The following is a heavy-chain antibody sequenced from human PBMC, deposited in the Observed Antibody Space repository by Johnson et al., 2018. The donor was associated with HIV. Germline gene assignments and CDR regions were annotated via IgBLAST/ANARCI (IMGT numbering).Heavy chain of an antibody. D-gene: IGHD3-22*01. CDR3: ARDSPGGRDGSGYYSGAFDI. Sequence: VQLVESGGGLVQPGGSLRLSCAASGFTFSSYAMSWVRQAPGKGLEWVSAISGSGGSTYYADSVKGRFTISRDNSKNTLYLQMNSLRAEDTAVYYCARDSPGGRDGSGYYSGAFDIWGQGTMVTVSS. CDR2: ISGSGGST. J-gene: IGHJ3*02. V-gene: IGHV3-23*04. CDR1: GFTFSSYA.